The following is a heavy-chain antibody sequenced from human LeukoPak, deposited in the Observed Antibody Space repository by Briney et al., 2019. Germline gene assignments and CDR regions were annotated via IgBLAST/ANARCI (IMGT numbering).Heavy chain of an antibody. J-gene: IGHJ4*02. CDR3: ARAEYYYDSSGYAHFDY. D-gene: IGHD3-22*01. CDR1: GFTFSSYW. CDR2: INSDGSST. V-gene: IGHV3-74*01. Sequence: GGSLRLSCAASGFTFSSYWMHWVRQAPGKGLVWVSRINSDGSSTSYADSVKGRFTISRDNAKNTLYLQMNSLRAEDTAVYYCARAEYYYDSSGYAHFDYWGQGTLVTVSS.